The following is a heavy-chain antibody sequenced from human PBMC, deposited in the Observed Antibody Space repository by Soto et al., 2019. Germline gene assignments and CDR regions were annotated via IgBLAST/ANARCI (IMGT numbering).Heavy chain of an antibody. CDR2: ISAYNGNT. D-gene: IGHD1-1*01. J-gene: IGHJ5*02. V-gene: IGHV1-18*01. CDR1: GYTFTSYG. CDR3: ASDEAYKWNDGGWFDP. Sequence: QVQLVQSGAEVKKPGASVKVSCKASGYTFTSYGISWVRQASGQGLEWMGWISAYNGNTKYAQKLQGRVTMTTDTSTSTAYRELRSLRSDDTAVYYCASDEAYKWNDGGWFDPWGQGTLVTVSS.